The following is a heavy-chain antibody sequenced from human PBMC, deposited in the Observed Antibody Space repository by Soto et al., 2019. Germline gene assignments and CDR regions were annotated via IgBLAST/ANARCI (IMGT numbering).Heavy chain of an antibody. CDR3: ARSPLAYCGGDCYSRYFQH. CDR1: GFTFSSYA. CDR2: ISYDGSNK. V-gene: IGHV3-30-3*01. Sequence: GGSLRLSCAASGFTFSSYAMHWVRQAPGKGLGWVAVISYDGSNKYYADSVKGRFTISRDNSKNTLYLQMNSLRAEDTAVYYCARSPLAYCGGDCYSRYFQHWGQGTLVTVSS. J-gene: IGHJ1*01. D-gene: IGHD2-21*02.